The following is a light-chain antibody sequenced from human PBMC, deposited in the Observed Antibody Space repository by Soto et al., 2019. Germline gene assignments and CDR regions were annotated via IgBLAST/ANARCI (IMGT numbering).Light chain of an antibody. CDR3: QQYAPSPRT. CDR2: GAS. CDR1: QSFSIAY. Sequence: EFVLTQSPGTLSLSPGERATLSCRASQSFSIAYLAWYQQRPGQAPRLLIYGASSRAAGIPDRFSGSGSGTAFTLTISRLEPEDFPVYYRQQYAPSPRTFGQGTKLEIK. J-gene: IGKJ2*01. V-gene: IGKV3-20*01.